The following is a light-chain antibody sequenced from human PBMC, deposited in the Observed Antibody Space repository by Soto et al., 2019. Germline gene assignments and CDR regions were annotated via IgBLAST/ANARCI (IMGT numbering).Light chain of an antibody. CDR2: NVY. J-gene: IGLJ1*01. V-gene: IGLV2-14*03. CDR3: SSYTISRTYV. Sequence: QSALTQPRSVSGSPGQSVTISCTGTNSDIGNYNYVSWHQQHPGKAPKLMIYNVYDRPSGISNRFSGSKSGNTASLTISGLQGEDEADYYCSSYTISRTYVFGTGTKLTVL. CDR1: NSDIGNYNY.